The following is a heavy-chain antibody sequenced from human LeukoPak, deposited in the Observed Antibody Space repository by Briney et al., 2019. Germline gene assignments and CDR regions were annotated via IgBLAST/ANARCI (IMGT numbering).Heavy chain of an antibody. CDR1: GFTFSSYS. CDR2: ISSSSSYI. Sequence: RGSLRLSCAASGFTFSSYSMNWVRQAPGKGLEWVSSISSSSSYIYYADSVKGRFTISRDNAKNSLYLQMNSLRAEDTAVYYCARDYCSSTSCYLNYYYYMDVWGKGTTVTVS. V-gene: IGHV3-21*01. D-gene: IGHD2-2*01. CDR3: ARDYCSSTSCYLNYYYYMDV. J-gene: IGHJ6*03.